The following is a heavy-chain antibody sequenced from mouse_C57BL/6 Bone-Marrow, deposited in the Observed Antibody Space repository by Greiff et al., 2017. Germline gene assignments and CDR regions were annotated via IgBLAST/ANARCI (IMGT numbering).Heavy chain of an antibody. CDR3: ARRAIYYGYWYFDV. D-gene: IGHD2-1*01. Sequence: QVQLQQSGPELVKPGASVKISCKASGYAFSSSWMNWVKQRPGKGLEWIGRIYPGDGDTNYNGKFKGKATLTADKSSSTAYMQLSSLTSEDSAVYFCARRAIYYGYWYFDVWGTGTTVTVSS. CDR2: IYPGDGDT. V-gene: IGHV1-82*01. J-gene: IGHJ1*03. CDR1: GYAFSSSW.